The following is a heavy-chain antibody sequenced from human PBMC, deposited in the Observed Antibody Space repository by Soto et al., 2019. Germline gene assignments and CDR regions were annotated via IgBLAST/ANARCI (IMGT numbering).Heavy chain of an antibody. V-gene: IGHV3-23*01. CDR2: IGANGGTK. CDR1: RLPFSRHG. CDR3: AKEGAPAVHYVMKC. Sequence: GPLRLTCTASRLPFSRHGMGWVRQAPGKGLEWVSAIGANGGTKYYAVSVRGRFSISRDNPKNTLYLQMHSLRAEDTAVYYWAKEGAPAVHYVMKCRGKGTTGIV. J-gene: IGHJ6*03. D-gene: IGHD2-2*01.